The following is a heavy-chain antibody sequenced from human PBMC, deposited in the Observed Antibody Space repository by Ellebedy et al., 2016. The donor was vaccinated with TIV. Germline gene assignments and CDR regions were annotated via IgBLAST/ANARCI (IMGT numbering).Heavy chain of an antibody. CDR3: ATDSRYSYGYRFNF. CDR1: GGIFSSYA. CDR2: IIPILGIT. Sequence: ASVKVSCKASGGIFSSYAINWVRQAPGQGLEWMGRIIPILGITNYAQKFQGRVTIYADKSTGTPYLELSTLRSEDTAVYYCATDSRYSYGYRFNFWGQGTLVIVSS. V-gene: IGHV1-69*04. D-gene: IGHD5-18*01. J-gene: IGHJ4*02.